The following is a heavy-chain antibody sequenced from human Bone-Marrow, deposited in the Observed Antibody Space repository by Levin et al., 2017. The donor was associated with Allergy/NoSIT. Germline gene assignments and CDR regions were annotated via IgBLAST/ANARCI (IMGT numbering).Heavy chain of an antibody. CDR3: AKDHLPLTVTTPGY. J-gene: IGHJ4*02. CDR1: GFTFSSYG. D-gene: IGHD4-17*01. Sequence: LSLTCAASGFTFSSYGMHWVRQAPGKGLEWVAVISYDGNNKYYADSVKDRFTISRDNSRNTLYLQMESLRAEDTAVYYCAKDHLPLTVTTPGYWGQGTLVSVSS. V-gene: IGHV3-30*18. CDR2: ISYDGNNK.